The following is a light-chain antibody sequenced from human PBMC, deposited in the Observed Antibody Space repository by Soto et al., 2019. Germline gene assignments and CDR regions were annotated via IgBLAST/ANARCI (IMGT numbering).Light chain of an antibody. V-gene: IGLV1-51*01. Sequence: QSVLTQPPSVSAAPGQKVTISCSGSSSNIGNNYVSWYQQLPGTAPKLLIYDNNKRPSGIPDRFSGSKSGTSATLGITGLQTGDEADYDCGTCDSSLSAGVFGGGIKLTVL. J-gene: IGLJ2*01. CDR1: SSNIGNNY. CDR3: GTCDSSLSAGV. CDR2: DNN.